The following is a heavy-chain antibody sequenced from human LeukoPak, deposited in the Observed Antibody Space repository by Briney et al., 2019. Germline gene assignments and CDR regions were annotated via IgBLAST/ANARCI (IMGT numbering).Heavy chain of an antibody. Sequence: SETLSLTCTVSGDSISSYYWSWIRQHPGKGLEWIGYIFYSGITYYNASLKSRVTLSVDTSKNQFSLKWRSVTAADTAVYYCARAADGGNWMGWYFDLWGRGTLATVSS. J-gene: IGHJ2*01. D-gene: IGHD4-23*01. V-gene: IGHV4-59*06. CDR2: IFYSGIT. CDR3: ARAADGGNWMGWYFDL. CDR1: GDSISSYY.